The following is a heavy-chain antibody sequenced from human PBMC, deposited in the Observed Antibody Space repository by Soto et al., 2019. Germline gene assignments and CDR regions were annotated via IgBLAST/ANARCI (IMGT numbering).Heavy chain of an antibody. CDR2: INHSGST. Sequence: ETLSLTCAVYGGSFSGYYWSWIRQPPGKGLEWIGEINHSGSTNYNPSLKSRVTISVDTSKNQFSLKLSSVTAADTAVYYCARGPYCSSTSCYYYYYYGMDVWGQGTTVTVSS. V-gene: IGHV4-34*01. J-gene: IGHJ6*02. CDR3: ARGPYCSSTSCYYYYYYGMDV. D-gene: IGHD2-2*01. CDR1: GGSFSGYY.